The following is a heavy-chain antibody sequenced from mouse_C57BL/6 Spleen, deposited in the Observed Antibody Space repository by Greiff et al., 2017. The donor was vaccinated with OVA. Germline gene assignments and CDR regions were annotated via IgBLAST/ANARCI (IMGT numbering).Heavy chain of an antibody. CDR1: GYTFTSYW. D-gene: IGHD1-1*01. J-gene: IGHJ4*01. V-gene: IGHV1-64*01. Sequence: QVQLQQPGAELVKPGASVKLSCKASGYTFTSYWMHWVKQRPGQGLEWIGMIHPNSGSTNYNEKFKGKATLTVDKSSSTAYMQLSSLTSEDSAVYYCARGDYSYAREYWGQGTSVTVSA. CDR2: IHPNSGST. CDR3: ARGDYSYAREY.